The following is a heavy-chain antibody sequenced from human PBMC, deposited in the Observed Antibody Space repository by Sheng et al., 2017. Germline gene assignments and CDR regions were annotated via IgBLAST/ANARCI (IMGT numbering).Heavy chain of an antibody. CDR1: GGSVSSYY. Sequence: QVQLQESGPGLVKPSETLSLTCTVSGGSVSSYYWNWIRQTPGEGLEWIGYIYHSGTTDYNPSLKSRVTISIDTSKNQFSLKLTSVTAADTAVYYCARDRDGSGSYLFHSWGQGNAGHRLL. V-gene: IGHV4-59*02. CDR3: ARDRDGSGSYLFHS. J-gene: IGHJ5*01. CDR2: IYHSGTT. D-gene: IGHD3-10*01.